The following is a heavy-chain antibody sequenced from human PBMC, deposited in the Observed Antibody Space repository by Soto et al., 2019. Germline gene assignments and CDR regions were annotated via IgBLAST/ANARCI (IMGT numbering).Heavy chain of an antibody. J-gene: IGHJ5*02. CDR3: AREGGATDNWFAP. CDR2: ISHSGRT. CDR1: GASFSDFY. D-gene: IGHD5-12*01. V-gene: IGHV4-34*01. Sequence: QVQLLQSRAGLLQPSETLSLTCAVSGASFSDFYWSWIRQSPGKGLEWIGEISHSGRTNYNPSLKSRVTISVDTSKNQFSLRLTSVTAADTAVYYCAREGGATDNWFAPWGQGTLVIVSS.